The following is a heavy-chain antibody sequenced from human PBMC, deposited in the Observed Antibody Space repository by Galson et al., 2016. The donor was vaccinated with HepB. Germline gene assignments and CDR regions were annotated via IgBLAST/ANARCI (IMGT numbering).Heavy chain of an antibody. CDR1: GFTFRTYS. J-gene: IGHJ4*02. D-gene: IGHD4-17*01. CDR3: ARDYGDSAGGF. Sequence: SLRLSCAGSGFTFRTYSMIWVRQAPGKGLEWVSSISSDSAYIFYADSAKGRFTISRDNPANSVYLQMTSLRVEDTAVYYCARDYGDSAGGFWGRGTLVTVSS. CDR2: ISSDSAYI. V-gene: IGHV3-21*01.